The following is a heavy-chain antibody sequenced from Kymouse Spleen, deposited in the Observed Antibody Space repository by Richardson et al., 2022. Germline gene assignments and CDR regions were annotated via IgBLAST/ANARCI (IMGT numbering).Heavy chain of an antibody. CDR3: ARRDSSTPLDY. CDR2: INHSGST. V-gene: IGHV4-34*01. CDR1: GGSFSGYY. D-gene: IGHD6-13*01. Sequence: QVQLQQWGAGLLKPSETLSLTCAVYGGSFSGYYWSWIRQPPGKGLEWIGEINHSGSTNYNPSLKSRVTISVDTSKNQFSLKLSSVTAADTAVYYCARRDSSTPLDYWGQGTLVTVSS. J-gene: IGHJ4*02.